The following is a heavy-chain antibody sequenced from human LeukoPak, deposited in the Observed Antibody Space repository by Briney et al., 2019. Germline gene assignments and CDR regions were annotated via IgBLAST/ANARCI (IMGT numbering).Heavy chain of an antibody. D-gene: IGHD1-26*01. CDR3: AKDTDTLRIVGAPTLGY. Sequence: PGGSLRLSCAASGFTFDDYTMHWVRQAPGKGLEWVSLISWDGGSTYYADSVKGRFTISRDNSKNSLYLQMNSLRTEDTALYYCAKDTDTLRIVGAPTLGYWGQGTLVTVSS. CDR2: ISWDGGST. CDR1: GFTFDDYT. J-gene: IGHJ4*02. V-gene: IGHV3-43*01.